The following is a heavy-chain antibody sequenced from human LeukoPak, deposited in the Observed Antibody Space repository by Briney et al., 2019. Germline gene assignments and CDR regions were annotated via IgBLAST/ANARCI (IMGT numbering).Heavy chain of an antibody. Sequence: SETLSLTCAVSGAFITKSHWGSWARQPPGKGLEWIGKIYHSGTTNYNPSLQSRVTMSVDKSKNQFSLKLSSVTAADTAVYYCATYLYGEHGDYYLDYWGQGTLVTVSS. D-gene: IGHD4-17*01. J-gene: IGHJ4*02. V-gene: IGHV4-4*02. CDR3: ATYLYGEHGDYYLDY. CDR1: GAFITKSHW. CDR2: IYHSGTT.